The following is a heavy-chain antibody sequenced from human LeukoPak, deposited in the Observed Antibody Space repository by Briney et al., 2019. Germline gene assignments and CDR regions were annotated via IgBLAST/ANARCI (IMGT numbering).Heavy chain of an antibody. V-gene: IGHV4-59*01. J-gene: IGHJ4*02. CDR2: IYYSGST. Sequence: SETLSLTCTVSGASISSYYWSWIRQPPGKGLEWIGYIYYSGSTNYNPSLYNPSLNSRVTISVDTSKNQFSLKLSSVTAADTAVYYCASGPYPAAGTDHQFDYWGQGTLVTVSS. D-gene: IGHD6-13*01. CDR1: GASISSYY. CDR3: ASGPYPAAGTDHQFDY.